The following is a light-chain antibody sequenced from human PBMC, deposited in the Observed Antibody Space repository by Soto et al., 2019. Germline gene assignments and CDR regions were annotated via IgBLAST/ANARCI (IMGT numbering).Light chain of an antibody. CDR3: QSYESSLSGWI. CDR1: SSNIGAGYD. V-gene: IGLV1-40*01. J-gene: IGLJ7*01. Sequence: QSVLTQPPSMSGAPGQGVTISCTGSSSNIGAGYDVHWYQQVPGTAPKLLIYGSTNRPSGVPDRFSASKSGTSASLAISGLQAEDEADYYCQSYESSLSGWIFGGGTQLTVL. CDR2: GST.